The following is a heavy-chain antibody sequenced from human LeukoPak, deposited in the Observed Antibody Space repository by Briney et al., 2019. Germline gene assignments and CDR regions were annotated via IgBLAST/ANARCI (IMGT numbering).Heavy chain of an antibody. D-gene: IGHD2-8*01. J-gene: IGHJ2*01. Sequence: SVKVSCKASGGTFSSYAISWVRQAPGQGLEWMGGIIPIFGTANYAQKSQGRVTITTDESTSTAYMELSSLRSEDTAVYYCARDESRMGDWYFDLWGRGTLVTVSS. CDR3: ARDESRMGDWYFDL. CDR1: GGTFSSYA. V-gene: IGHV1-69*05. CDR2: IIPIFGTA.